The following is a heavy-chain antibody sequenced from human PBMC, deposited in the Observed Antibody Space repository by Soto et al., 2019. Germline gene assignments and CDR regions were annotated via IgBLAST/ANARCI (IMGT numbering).Heavy chain of an antibody. CDR3: ARDSSGPGYSYGKFDY. J-gene: IGHJ4*02. CDR1: GASISSGVHF. V-gene: IGHV4-31*02. CDR2: IYYSGIT. D-gene: IGHD5-18*01. Sequence: KTSETRSRTWTVSGASISSGVHFGTWIRQHPGKGLEWIGYIYYSGITYYNPSLRSRVTISLDPSENQFSLKVTSVTAADTAVYYCARDSSGPGYSYGKFDYWGQGALVTVSS.